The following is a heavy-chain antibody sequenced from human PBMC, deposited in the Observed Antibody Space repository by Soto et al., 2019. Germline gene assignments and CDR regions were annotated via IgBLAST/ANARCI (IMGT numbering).Heavy chain of an antibody. Sequence: SETLSLTCTVSGGSISSYYWSWIRQPPGKGLEWIGYIYYSGSTNYNPSLKSRVTISVDTSKNQFSLKLSSVTAADTAVYYCARRSARPHNRFDPWGQGTLVTVSS. CDR2: IYYSGST. J-gene: IGHJ5*02. CDR1: GGSISSYY. V-gene: IGHV4-59*08. D-gene: IGHD6-6*01. CDR3: ARRSARPHNRFDP.